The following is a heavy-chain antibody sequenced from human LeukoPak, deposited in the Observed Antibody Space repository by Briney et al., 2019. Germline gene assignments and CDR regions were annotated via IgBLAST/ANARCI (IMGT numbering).Heavy chain of an antibody. J-gene: IGHJ6*03. V-gene: IGHV4-39*07. D-gene: IGHD6-19*01. Sequence: SETLSLTCTVSGGSISSSSYFWGWIRQPPGKGLEWIGSISNSGSTYYNPSLKSRVTISLDTSKNQFSLKLSSVTAADTAVYYCARRAVGNSYYHSMDVWGKGTTVTVSS. CDR2: ISNSGST. CDR3: ARRAVGNSYYHSMDV. CDR1: GGSISSSSYF.